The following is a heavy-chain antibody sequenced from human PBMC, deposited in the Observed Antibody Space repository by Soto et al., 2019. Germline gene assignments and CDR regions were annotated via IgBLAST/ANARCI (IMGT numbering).Heavy chain of an antibody. D-gene: IGHD4-17*01. CDR3: TSFYYGDFGIDY. J-gene: IGHJ4*02. CDR2: LYYSGPT. Sequence: QLQLQESGPGLVKPSETLSLTCTVSGGSLSSSSYFWVWIRQPPVKGLEWIGNLYYSGPTYYNPSLQSRFTISVDASKYQSSLRLSSVTAADTALYYCTSFYYGDFGIDYWGQGNRVTVSS. V-gene: IGHV4-39*01. CDR1: GGSLSSSSYF.